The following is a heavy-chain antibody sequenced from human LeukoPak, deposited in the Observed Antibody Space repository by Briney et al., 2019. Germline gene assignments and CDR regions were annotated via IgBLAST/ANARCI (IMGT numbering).Heavy chain of an antibody. CDR1: GFTFDDYA. CDR2: ISWNSGSI. V-gene: IGHV3-9*01. Sequence: GRSLRLSCAASGFTFDDYAMHWVRQAPGKGLEWVSGISWNSGSIGYADSVKGRFTISRDNAKNSLYLQMNSLRAEDTALYYCAKSKFSITMIVVAIDYWGQETLVTVSS. J-gene: IGHJ4*02. CDR3: AKSKFSITMIVVAIDY. D-gene: IGHD3-22*01.